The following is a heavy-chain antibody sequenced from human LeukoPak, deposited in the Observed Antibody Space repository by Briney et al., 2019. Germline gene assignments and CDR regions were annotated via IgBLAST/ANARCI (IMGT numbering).Heavy chain of an antibody. CDR2: IYPGDSDS. CDR3: ASKRFTMIRGVIITSISSFDI. J-gene: IGHJ3*02. D-gene: IGHD3-10*01. CDR1: GYSFTNYW. V-gene: IGHV5-51*01. Sequence: GESLKSSCKASGYSFTNYWIGWVRQMPGKGLEWMGIIYPGDSDSRYSPSFQGQVIMSADKYISTAYLQWSSLKASDTAMYYCASKRFTMIRGVIITSISSFDIWGQGTMVTVSS.